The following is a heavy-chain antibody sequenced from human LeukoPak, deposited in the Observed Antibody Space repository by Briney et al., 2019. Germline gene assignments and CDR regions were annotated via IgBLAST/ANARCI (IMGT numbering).Heavy chain of an antibody. CDR3: ARISRHFYGSGSNLTPWPADMDV. D-gene: IGHD3-10*01. CDR1: GGSINSYY. V-gene: IGHV4-59*01. CDR2: IYYSGGT. J-gene: IGHJ6*02. Sequence: SETLSLTCTVSGGSINSYYWTWIRQPPGKGLEWIGYIYYSGGTPYNPSLNSRVTISMDTSKNHFSLKLSSVTAADTAIYYCARISRHFYGSGSNLTPWPADMDVWGQGTKVTVSS.